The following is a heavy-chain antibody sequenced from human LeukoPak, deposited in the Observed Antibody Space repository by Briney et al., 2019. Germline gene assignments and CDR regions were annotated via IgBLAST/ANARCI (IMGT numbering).Heavy chain of an antibody. V-gene: IGHV4-59*01. J-gene: IGHJ4*02. CDR1: GGSINSYC. CDR2: INYRGHT. D-gene: IGHD3-22*01. Sequence: SETLSLTCSVSGGSINSYCWSWIRQPPGQGLEWIGYINYRGHTNYNPSLESRVTMSVDTSKNQFSLKLSSVTAADTAVYYCARVQWDTSGYYLGYWGQGTLLTVSS. CDR3: ARVQWDTSGYYLGY.